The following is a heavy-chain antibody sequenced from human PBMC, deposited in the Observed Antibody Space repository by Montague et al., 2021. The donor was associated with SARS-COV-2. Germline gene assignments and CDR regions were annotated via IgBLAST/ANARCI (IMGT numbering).Heavy chain of an antibody. D-gene: IGHD3-22*01. CDR3: ARSYYYDSSGYYPDAFDI. CDR1: GLTFSSSG. V-gene: IGHV3-48*03. CDR2: ISSSGRTI. J-gene: IGHJ3*02. Sequence: SLRLSCAASGLTFSSSGMNWVRQAPGKGLEWVSYISSSGRTIYYADSVKGRFTISRDNAKNSLYLQMNSLRAEDTAVYYCARSYYYDSSGYYPDAFDIWGQGTMVTVSS.